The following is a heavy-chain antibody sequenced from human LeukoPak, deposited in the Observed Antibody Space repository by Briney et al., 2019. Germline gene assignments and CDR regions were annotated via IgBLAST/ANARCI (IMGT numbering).Heavy chain of an antibody. CDR3: ARGKDYFDY. V-gene: IGHV1-18*04. J-gene: IGHJ4*02. Sequence: GASVKVSCKASGYIFTGYYMHWVRQAPGQGLEWLGWITTNNGHTKYAQNLQSRVTLTTDTSTSTAYMELTSLRFDDTAVYYCARGKDYFDYWGQGTLVTVSS. CDR2: ITTNNGHT. CDR1: GYIFTGYY.